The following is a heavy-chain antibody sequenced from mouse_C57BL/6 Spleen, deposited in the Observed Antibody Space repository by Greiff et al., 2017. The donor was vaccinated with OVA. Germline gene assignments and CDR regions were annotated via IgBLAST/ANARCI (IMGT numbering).Heavy chain of an antibody. CDR1: GYTFTSYW. CDR3: ARESATMVTTSGFAY. CDR2: IHPNSGST. Sequence: VKLQQPGAELVKPGASVKLSCKASGYTFTSYWMHWVKQRPGQGLEWIGMIHPNSGSTNYNEKFKSKATLTVDKSSSTAYMQLSSLTSEDSAVYYCARESATMVTTSGFAYWGQGTLVTVSA. V-gene: IGHV1-64*01. D-gene: IGHD2-2*01. J-gene: IGHJ3*01.